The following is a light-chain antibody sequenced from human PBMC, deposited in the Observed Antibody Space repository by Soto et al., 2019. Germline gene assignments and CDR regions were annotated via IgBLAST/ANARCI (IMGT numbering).Light chain of an antibody. Sequence: DIQMTQAPSTLSASVGDRVTITCRASQSISSWLAWYQQKPVKAPKLLIYKASSLESGLPSRFSGTGSGTEFTLTISSLQPDDFATYYCQQYNSFWTFGQGTKVDLK. J-gene: IGKJ1*01. CDR1: QSISSW. CDR3: QQYNSFWT. V-gene: IGKV1-5*03. CDR2: KAS.